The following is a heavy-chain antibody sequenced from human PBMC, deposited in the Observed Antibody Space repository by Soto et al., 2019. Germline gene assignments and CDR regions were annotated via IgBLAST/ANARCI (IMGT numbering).Heavy chain of an antibody. D-gene: IGHD6-13*01. CDR3: ARVGAAATYYYYYYGMDV. CDR1: GFTFSSYW. V-gene: IGHV3-7*03. Sequence: LRLSCAASGFTFSSYWMSWVRQAPGKGLEWVANIKQDGSEKYYVDSVKGRFTISRDNAKNSLYLQMNSLRAEDTAVYYCARVGAAATYYYYYYGMDVWGQGTTVTVSS. J-gene: IGHJ6*02. CDR2: IKQDGSEK.